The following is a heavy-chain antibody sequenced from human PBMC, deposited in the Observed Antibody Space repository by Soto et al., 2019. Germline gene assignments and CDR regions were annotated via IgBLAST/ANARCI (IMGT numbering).Heavy chain of an antibody. CDR1: GVSISSTSYN. CDR2: IDDSGTA. Sequence: SETLSLTCNVSGVSISSTSYNWCWIRQPPGKGLEWIGNIDDSGTANYSPSLKSRITISVDTSKNQFSLKLSSVTAADTAVYYCAGGYDILTGYYNLDYWGQGTLVTVS. D-gene: IGHD3-9*01. CDR3: AGGYDILTGYYNLDY. J-gene: IGHJ4*02. V-gene: IGHV4-39*07.